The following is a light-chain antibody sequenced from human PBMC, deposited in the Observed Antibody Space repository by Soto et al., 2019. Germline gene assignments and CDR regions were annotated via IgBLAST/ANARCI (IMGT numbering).Light chain of an antibody. CDR1: SSDVGAYTY. CDR3: SSYAGSNNPDV. CDR2: EVN. Sequence: QSALTQPPSASGSPGQSVTISCTGTSSDVGAYTYVSWYQLHPGTAPKLMIYEVNKRPSGVPDRFSGSKSGNTASLTVSGLQAEDEADYYCSSYAGSNNPDVFGTGTKLTVL. V-gene: IGLV2-8*01. J-gene: IGLJ1*01.